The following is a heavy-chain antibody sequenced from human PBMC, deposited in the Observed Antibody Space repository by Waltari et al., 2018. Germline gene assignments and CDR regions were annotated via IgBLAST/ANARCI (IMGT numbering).Heavy chain of an antibody. CDR2: INQDGSER. D-gene: IGHD3-10*01. J-gene: IGHJ4*02. CDR3: LRDRRGADLFDY. V-gene: IGHV3-7*03. Sequence: EVQMVESGGTLVQPGGSLGLSCEPFGFCFSSSGMTWVRQVPGKGLGWVANINQDGSERNYVDSVKGRFTISRDNAKNSLYLQMNSLRAEDTAVYYCLRDRRGADLFDYWGQGTLVTVSS. CDR1: GFCFSSSG.